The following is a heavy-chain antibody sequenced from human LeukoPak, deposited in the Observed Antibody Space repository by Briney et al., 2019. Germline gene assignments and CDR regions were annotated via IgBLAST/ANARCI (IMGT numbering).Heavy chain of an antibody. D-gene: IGHD3-22*01. V-gene: IGHV3-21*04. CDR3: ARDYSPQYYYDSSGYTAFDI. Sequence: GGSLRLSCAASGFTFSSYSMNWVRQAPGKGLEWVSSISSSSSYIYYADSVKGRFTISRDNAKNSLYLQMNSLRAEDTAVYYCARDYSPQYYYDSSGYTAFDIWGQGTMVTVSS. CDR1: GFTFSSYS. CDR2: ISSSSSYI. J-gene: IGHJ3*02.